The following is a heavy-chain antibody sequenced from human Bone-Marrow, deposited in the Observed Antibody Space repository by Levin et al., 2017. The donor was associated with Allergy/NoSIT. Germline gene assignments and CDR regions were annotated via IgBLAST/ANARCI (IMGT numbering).Heavy chain of an antibody. J-gene: IGHJ4*02. CDR1: GYRFSSYS. Sequence: ASVKVSCKASGYRFSSYSMHWVRQAPGQSLEWMGWINVATGDTKYSQSFQGRVSISRDTSAKTAYLEVFALRSEDTAVYFCARMGFGEWGQGTLVTVSS. D-gene: IGHD3-10*01. CDR2: INVATGDT. CDR3: ARMGFGE. V-gene: IGHV1-3*01.